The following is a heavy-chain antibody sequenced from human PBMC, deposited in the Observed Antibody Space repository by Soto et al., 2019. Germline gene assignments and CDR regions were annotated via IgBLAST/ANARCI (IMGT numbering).Heavy chain of an antibody. Sequence: LRHSCAASGFTFSSYAMSWVRQAPGKGLEWVSAISGSGGSTYYADSVKGRFTISRDNSKNTLYLQMNSLRAEDTAVYYCAKAGIVATIYYGMDVWGQGTTVTVSS. V-gene: IGHV3-23*01. CDR2: ISGSGGST. D-gene: IGHD6-25*01. J-gene: IGHJ6*02. CDR1: GFTFSSYA. CDR3: AKAGIVATIYYGMDV.